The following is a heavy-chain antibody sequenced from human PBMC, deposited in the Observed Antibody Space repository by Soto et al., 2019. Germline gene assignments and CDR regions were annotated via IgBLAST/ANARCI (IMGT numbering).Heavy chain of an antibody. V-gene: IGHV3-7*02. Sequence: EVQLVESGGDSVQPGGLLRRCCLVSGLTIDTYWMGWVRQFPDKGLEWVANIKYDDSEKPYMDSVEGRFTISRDNAKNTLFLQMNRLRVDDTAVYYCAAWSRSHWFDYWGRGTLVTVSS. D-gene: IGHD1-1*01. CDR2: IKYDDSEK. CDR1: GLTIDTYW. CDR3: AAWSRSHWFDY. J-gene: IGHJ4*02.